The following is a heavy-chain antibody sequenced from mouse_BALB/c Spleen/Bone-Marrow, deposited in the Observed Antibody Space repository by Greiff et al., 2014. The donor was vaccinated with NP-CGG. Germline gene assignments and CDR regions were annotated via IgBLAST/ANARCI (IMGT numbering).Heavy chain of an antibody. CDR1: GFTFSDYY. CDR2: ISAGGSYT. V-gene: IGHV5-4*02. Sequence: DVHLVESGGGLVKPGGSLKLSCAASGFTFSDYYMYWVRQTPEKRLEWVATISAGGSYTYYPDSVKGRFTISRDNAKNNLYLQRSSLKSEDTATYYCARGPHDDDMDYWGQGTSVTVSS. J-gene: IGHJ4*01. D-gene: IGHD2-3*01. CDR3: ARGPHDDDMDY.